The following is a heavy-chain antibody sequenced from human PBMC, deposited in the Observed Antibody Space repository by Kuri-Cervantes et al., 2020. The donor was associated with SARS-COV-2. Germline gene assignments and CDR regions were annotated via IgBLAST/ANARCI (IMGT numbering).Heavy chain of an antibody. J-gene: IGHJ4*02. CDR3: ARDPMWSRYYYDSSGSYYFDY. D-gene: IGHD3-22*01. V-gene: IGHV1-18*04. CDR2: INPDRGNT. Sequence: ASVKVSCKASGYTFTGYYIHWVRQAPGQGLEWMGWINPDRGNTNYAQKLQGRVTMTTDTSTSTAYMELRSLRSDDTAVYYCARDPMWSRYYYDSSGSYYFDYWGQGTLVTVSS. CDR1: GYTFTGYY.